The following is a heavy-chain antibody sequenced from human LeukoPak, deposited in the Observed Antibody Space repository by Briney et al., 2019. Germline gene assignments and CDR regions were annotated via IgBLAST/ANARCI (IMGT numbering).Heavy chain of an antibody. Sequence: PSETLSLTCTVSGGSISSSNYYWGWIRQPPGKGLEWIGSIYYSGNTYYNPSLKSRVTISVDTSKNQFSLKLTSVTAADTAVYYCAHLKGGSFDFWGQGTMVTVSS. CDR1: GGSISSSNYY. D-gene: IGHD1-26*01. V-gene: IGHV4-39*01. J-gene: IGHJ3*01. CDR2: IYYSGNT. CDR3: AHLKGGSFDF.